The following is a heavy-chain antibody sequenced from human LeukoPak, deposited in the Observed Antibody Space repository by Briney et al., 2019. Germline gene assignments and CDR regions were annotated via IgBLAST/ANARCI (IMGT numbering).Heavy chain of an antibody. CDR1: GFTFRRYA. CDR2: IRSNGGST. D-gene: IGHD1-20*01. V-gene: IGHV3-64*01. CDR3: ARDFGLTGKVDY. Sequence: GGSLRLSCAASGFTFRRYAMHWVRQAPGKGLESVSAIRSNGGSTYYANSVKGRFTISRDNSKNTLYLQMGSLRAEDLAVYYCARDFGLTGKVDYWGQGTLVTVSS. J-gene: IGHJ4*02.